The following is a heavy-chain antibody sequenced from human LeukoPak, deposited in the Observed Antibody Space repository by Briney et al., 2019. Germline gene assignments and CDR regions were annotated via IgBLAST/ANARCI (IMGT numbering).Heavy chain of an antibody. CDR2: LSRGGSTT. Sequence: GGSLRLSCAGTGFAFNMFAIAWVRQAPGKGLEWVSGLSRGGSTTNYADSVKGRFTISRDKSQNSVFPQLNSLRPEDTAVYYCARQQRIRHCSEGVCTEGYYFDYWGQGTLVTVSS. V-gene: IGHV3-23*01. CDR1: GFAFNMFA. CDR3: ARQQRIRHCSEGVCTEGYYFDY. D-gene: IGHD2-15*01. J-gene: IGHJ4*02.